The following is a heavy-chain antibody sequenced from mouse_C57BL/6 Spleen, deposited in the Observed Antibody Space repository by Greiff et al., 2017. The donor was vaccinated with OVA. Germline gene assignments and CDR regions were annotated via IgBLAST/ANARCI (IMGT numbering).Heavy chain of an antibody. V-gene: IGHV5-17*01. Sequence: EVKVEESGGGLVKPGGSLKLSCAASGFTFSDYGMHWVRQAPEKGLEWVAYISSGSSTIYYADTVKGRFTISRDNAKNTLFLQMTSLRSEDPAMDYCARTGRGDYYAMDYWGQGTSVTVSS. CDR1: GFTFSDYG. CDR3: ARTGRGDYYAMDY. D-gene: IGHD1-1*01. J-gene: IGHJ4*01. CDR2: ISSGSSTI.